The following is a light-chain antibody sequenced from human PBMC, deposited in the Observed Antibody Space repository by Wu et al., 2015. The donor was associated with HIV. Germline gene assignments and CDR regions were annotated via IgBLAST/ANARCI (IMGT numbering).Light chain of an antibody. Sequence: EIVLTQSPATLSLSPGERATLSCRASQSVISTHLAWYQQKPGQAPRLLIYGASNRASGIPDRFSGSGSGTDFTLIISRLEPEDFAVYYCQQYVGSRYIFGQGTKLEIK. CDR1: QSVISTH. J-gene: IGKJ2*01. CDR2: GAS. V-gene: IGKV3-20*01. CDR3: QQYVGSRYI.